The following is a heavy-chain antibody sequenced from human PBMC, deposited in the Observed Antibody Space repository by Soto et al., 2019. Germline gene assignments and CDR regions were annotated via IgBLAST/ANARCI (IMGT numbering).Heavy chain of an antibody. V-gene: IGHV2-70*01. J-gene: IGHJ4*02. D-gene: IGHD3-10*01. CDR3: ARIQVRYGSFDY. CDR1: GFSLSTSGMC. Sequence: SGPTLVNPTQTLTLTCTFSGFSLSTSGMCVSWIRQPPGKALEWLALIDWDDDKNYSTSLKTRLSISRDTSKNQVVLTMTNVDPVDTATYYCARIQVRYGSFDYWGQGTLVTVSS. CDR2: IDWDDDK.